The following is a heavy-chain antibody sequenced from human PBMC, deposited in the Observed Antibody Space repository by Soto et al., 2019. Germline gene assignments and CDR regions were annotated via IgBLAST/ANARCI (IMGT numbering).Heavy chain of an antibody. CDR3: ARIEMASIK. CDR1: GASIRSGGYY. J-gene: IGHJ4*02. CDR2: IYYTGST. V-gene: IGHV4-31*03. Sequence: NPXATLSLTFSVSGASIRSGGYYGSWLRQSPGKGLEWIGHIYYTGSTFYSPSLKSRLTISLDTSKNQFSLDLRSVTAADTAMYYCARIEMASIKWGRGTLVTVSS.